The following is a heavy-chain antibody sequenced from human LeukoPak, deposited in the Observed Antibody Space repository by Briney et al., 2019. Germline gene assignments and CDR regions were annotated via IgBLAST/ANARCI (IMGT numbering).Heavy chain of an antibody. CDR1: GGSISSGDYY. J-gene: IGHJ5*02. CDR3: ARAVSGFSGGNWFDP. D-gene: IGHD1-26*01. V-gene: IGHV4-30-4*01. CDR2: IYYSGST. Sequence: SQTLSLTCTVSGGSISSGDYYWSWIRQPPGKGLEWIGYIYYSGSTYYNPSLKSRVTISVDTSKNQFSLKLSSVTAADTAVYYCARAVSGFSGGNWFDPWAREPWSPSPQ.